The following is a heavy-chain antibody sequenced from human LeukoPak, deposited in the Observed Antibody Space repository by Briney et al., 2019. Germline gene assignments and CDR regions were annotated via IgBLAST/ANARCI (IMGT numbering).Heavy chain of an antibody. CDR1: GGTFSSYA. V-gene: IGHV1-69*13. J-gene: IGHJ4*02. Sequence: SVKVSCKACGGTFSSYAISWVRQAPGQGLEWMGGIIPIFGTANYAQKFQGRVTITADESTSTAYMELSSLRSEDTAVYYCARDSSTIFGVTYYFDYWGQGTLVTVSS. CDR2: IIPIFGTA. CDR3: ARDSSTIFGVTYYFDY. D-gene: IGHD3-3*01.